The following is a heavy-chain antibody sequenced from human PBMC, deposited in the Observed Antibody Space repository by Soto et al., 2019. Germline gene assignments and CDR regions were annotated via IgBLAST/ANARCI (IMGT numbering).Heavy chain of an antibody. Sequence: GASVKVSCKASGGTFSSYAISWVRQAPGQGLEWMGGIIPIFGTANYAQKFQGRVTITADKSTSTAYMELSSLRSEDTAVYYCARGSDYGDYAWLFDYWGQGTLVTVSS. D-gene: IGHD4-17*01. CDR2: IIPIFGTA. CDR3: ARGSDYGDYAWLFDY. CDR1: GGTFSSYA. J-gene: IGHJ4*02. V-gene: IGHV1-69*06.